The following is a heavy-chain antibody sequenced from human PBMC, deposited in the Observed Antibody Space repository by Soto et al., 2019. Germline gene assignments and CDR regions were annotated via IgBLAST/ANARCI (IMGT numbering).Heavy chain of an antibody. D-gene: IGHD3-3*01. V-gene: IGHV1-69*13. J-gene: IGHJ6*02. CDR3: ARGKLGGCLNPFWSGCYYGMDV. CDR2: IIPIFGTA. CDR1: GGTFSSYA. Sequence: GALVKVSCKASGGTFSSYAISWVRQAPGQGLEWMGGIIPIFGTANYAQKFQGRVTITADESTSTAYMELSSLRSEDTAVYYCARGKLGGCLNPFWSGCYYGMDVWGQGTTVTVSS.